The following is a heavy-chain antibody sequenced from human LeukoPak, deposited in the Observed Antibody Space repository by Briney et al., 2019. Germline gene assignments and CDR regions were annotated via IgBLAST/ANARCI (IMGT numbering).Heavy chain of an antibody. J-gene: IGHJ6*03. V-gene: IGHV1-69*06. CDR1: GGTFSSYA. Sequence: GSSVKVSCKASGGTFSSYAISWVRQAPGQGLEWMGGIIPIFGTANYAQKFQGRVTITADKSTSTAYMEQSSLRSEDTAVYYCARGLTTVKRGYYYYMDVWGKGTTVTVSS. CDR3: ARGLTTVKRGYYYYMDV. CDR2: IIPIFGTA. D-gene: IGHD4-11*01.